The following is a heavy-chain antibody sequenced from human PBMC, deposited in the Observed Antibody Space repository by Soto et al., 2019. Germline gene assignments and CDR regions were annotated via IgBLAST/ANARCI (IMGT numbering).Heavy chain of an antibody. V-gene: IGHV1-24*01. J-gene: IGHJ4*02. CDR2: FDPEDGET. CDR1: GYSLTELS. CDR3: ATSGPYYYDSSGYSLFSV. D-gene: IGHD3-22*01. Sequence: EASVKVSCKVSGYSLTELSMHWVRQAPGKGLEWMGGFDPEDGETIYAQKFQGRVTMTEDTSTDTAYMELSSLRSEDTAVYYCATSGPYYYDSSGYSLFSVWGQGTLVTVSS.